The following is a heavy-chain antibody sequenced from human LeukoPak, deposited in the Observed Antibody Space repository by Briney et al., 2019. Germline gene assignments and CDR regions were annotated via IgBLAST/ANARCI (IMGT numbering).Heavy chain of an antibody. CDR1: GFTFGDYA. J-gene: IGHJ4*02. Sequence: GGSLRLSCTASGFTFGDYAMSWVRQAPGKGLEWVGFIRSKAYGGTTEYAASVKGRFTISRDDSKSIAYLQMNSLKTEDTAVYYCTRAQGHYYDSSGYFDYWGQGTLVTVSS. D-gene: IGHD3-22*01. CDR3: TRAQGHYYDSSGYFDY. CDR2: IRSKAYGGTT. V-gene: IGHV3-49*04.